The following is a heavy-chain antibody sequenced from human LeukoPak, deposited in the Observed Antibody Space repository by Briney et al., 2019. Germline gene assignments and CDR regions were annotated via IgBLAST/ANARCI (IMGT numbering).Heavy chain of an antibody. Sequence: GASVKVSCKASGYTFTRYYLHWVRQAPGQGLEWMGSIDPGSGTTSYAQNFHGRVTMTRDTSTSTIYMEMGSLRFEDTALYFCARALVTEVASAYWFDPWGQGTLVTVSS. CDR3: ARALVTEVASAYWFDP. J-gene: IGHJ5*02. CDR2: IDPGSGTT. CDR1: GYTFTRYY. V-gene: IGHV1-46*01. D-gene: IGHD1-26*01.